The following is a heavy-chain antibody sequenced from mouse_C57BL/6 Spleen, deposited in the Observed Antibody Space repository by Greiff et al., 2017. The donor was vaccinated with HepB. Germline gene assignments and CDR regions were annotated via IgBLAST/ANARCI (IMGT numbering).Heavy chain of an antibody. CDR3: AREGGWDVFDY. D-gene: IGHD4-1*01. CDR1: GYSITSGYY. V-gene: IGHV3-6*01. CDR2: ISYDGSN. Sequence: EVKLVESGPGLVKPSQSLSLTCSVTGYSITSGYYWNWIRQFPGNKLEWMGYISYDGSNNYNPSLKNRISITRDTSKNQFFLKLNSVTTEDTATYYCAREGGWDVFDYWGQGTTLTVSS. J-gene: IGHJ2*01.